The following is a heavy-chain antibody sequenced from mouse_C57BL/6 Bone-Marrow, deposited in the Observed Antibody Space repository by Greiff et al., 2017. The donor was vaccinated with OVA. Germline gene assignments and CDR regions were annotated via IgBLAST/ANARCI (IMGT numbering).Heavy chain of an antibody. CDR2: IWWDDDK. CDR3: ARTSLYGYDWFAY. CDR1: GFSLSTFGMG. J-gene: IGHJ3*01. Sequence: QVTLKVSGPGILQPSQTLSLTCSFSGFSLSTFGMGVGWIRQPSGKGLEWLAHIWWDDDKYYNPALKSRLTSSKDTSKNQVFLKIANVDTADTATYYCARTSLYGYDWFAYWGQGTLVTVSA. V-gene: IGHV8-8*01. D-gene: IGHD2-2*01.